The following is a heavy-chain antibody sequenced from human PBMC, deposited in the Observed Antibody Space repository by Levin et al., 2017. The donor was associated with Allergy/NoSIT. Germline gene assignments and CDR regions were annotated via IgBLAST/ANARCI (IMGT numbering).Heavy chain of an antibody. CDR1: GFTFSSFA. CDR2: IIGSGRIT. Sequence: GGSLRLSCAASGFTFSSFAMTWVRQAPGKGLEWVSGIIGSGRITYYTDSVKGRFTISRDNSKNTLFLQMNSLRVEDTAVYYCAKRRNDNYFDYWGQGTLVTVSS. V-gene: IGHV3-23*01. D-gene: IGHD3-22*01. CDR3: AKRRNDNYFDY. J-gene: IGHJ4*02.